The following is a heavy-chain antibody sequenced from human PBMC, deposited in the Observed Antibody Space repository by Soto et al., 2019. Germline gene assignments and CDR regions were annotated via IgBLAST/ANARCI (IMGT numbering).Heavy chain of an antibody. V-gene: IGHV3-30-3*01. CDR1: GFTFSSYA. D-gene: IGHD2-2*01. J-gene: IGHJ6*02. CDR3: ARVPIPAYYYYYYGMDV. CDR2: ISYDGSNK. Sequence: GGSLRLSCAASGFTFSSYAMHWVRQAPGKGLEWVAVISYDGSNKYYADSVKGRFTISRDNSKNTLYLQMNSLRAEDTAVYYCARVPIPAYYYYYYGMDVWGQGTTVTVSS.